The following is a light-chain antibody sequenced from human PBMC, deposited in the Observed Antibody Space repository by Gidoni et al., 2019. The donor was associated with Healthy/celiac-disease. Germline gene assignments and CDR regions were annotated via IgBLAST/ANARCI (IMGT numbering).Light chain of an antibody. CDR1: QSISSY. CDR3: QQSYSTPLT. J-gene: IGKJ4*01. CDR2: AAS. V-gene: IGKV1-39*01. Sequence: DIQMTQSPSSLSASVGDRVTITCRASQSISSYLHWYQQKPGKAPKILIYAASSLQSGVPSRFSGSGSGTDFTLTISSLQPEDFATYYCQQSYSTPLTFXGXTKVEIK.